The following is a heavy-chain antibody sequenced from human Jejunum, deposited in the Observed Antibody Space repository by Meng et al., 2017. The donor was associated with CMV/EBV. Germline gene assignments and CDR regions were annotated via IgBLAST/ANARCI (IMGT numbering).Heavy chain of an antibody. Sequence: GYAFNTKGISWVRQASGQGFEWMGWITPYNGNTKRADKFQGRVTLTTDSSARTVYMELRSLTSDDTAVYYCARERPGSGYQVTDYWGQGTLVTVSS. D-gene: IGHD2-2*01. V-gene: IGHV1-18*01. CDR2: ITPYNGNT. CDR3: ARERPGSGYQVTDY. J-gene: IGHJ4*02. CDR1: GYAFNTKG.